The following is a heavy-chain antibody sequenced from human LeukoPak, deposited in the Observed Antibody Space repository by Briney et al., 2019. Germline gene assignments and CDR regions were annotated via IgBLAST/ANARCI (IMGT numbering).Heavy chain of an antibody. CDR2: ISYDGSSK. CDR3: AKHGYCSGISCFFDF. Sequence: GGSLRLSCAASGFTFSSYAMHWVSQAPGKGLEWVAIISYDGSSKYYADSVKGRVTISRDNSKNTLYLQLNSLRAEDTALYYCAKHGYCSGISCFFDFWGQGTLVTVSS. CDR1: GFTFSSYA. J-gene: IGHJ4*02. V-gene: IGHV3-30-3*01. D-gene: IGHD2-2*03.